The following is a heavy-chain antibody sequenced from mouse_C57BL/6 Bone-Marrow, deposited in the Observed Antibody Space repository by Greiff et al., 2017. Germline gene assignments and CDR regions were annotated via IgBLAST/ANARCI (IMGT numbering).Heavy chain of an antibody. V-gene: IGHV5-6*01. CDR3: ARPGSSSYFDY. CDR1: GFTFSSYG. CDR2: ISSGGSYT. Sequence: EVQLVESGGDLVKPGGSLKLSCAASGFTFSSYGMSWVRQTPDKRLEWVATISSGGSYTYYPDSVKGRFTISRDNAKNTLYLQMSSLKSEDTAMYYCARPGSSSYFDYWGQGTTRTVSS. D-gene: IGHD1-1*01. J-gene: IGHJ2*01.